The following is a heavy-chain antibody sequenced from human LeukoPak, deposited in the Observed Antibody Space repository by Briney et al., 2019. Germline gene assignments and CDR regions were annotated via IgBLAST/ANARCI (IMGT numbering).Heavy chain of an antibody. Sequence: ASVKVSCKASGYTFTSYGISWVRQAPGQGLEWMGWISAYNGNTNYAQKLQGRVTMTTDTSTSTACMELRSLRSDDTAVYYCARDGRLGMGRGVNAFDIWGQGTMVTVSS. CDR3: ARDGRLGMGRGVNAFDI. V-gene: IGHV1-18*01. CDR2: ISAYNGNT. CDR1: GYTFTSYG. J-gene: IGHJ3*02. D-gene: IGHD3-10*01.